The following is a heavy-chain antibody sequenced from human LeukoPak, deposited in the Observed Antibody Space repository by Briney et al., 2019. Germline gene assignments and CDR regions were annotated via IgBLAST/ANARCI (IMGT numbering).Heavy chain of an antibody. CDR1: GGSISNSF. CDR3: ARTPGRRGYSYGVDAFDF. CDR2: IHYSGST. Sequence: PSETLSLTCAVSGGSISNSFWNWIRQPPGKGLEWIGFIHYSGSTNSNPALKSRVTMSLDTSKNHFSLQLRSVTAADTAVYYCARTPGRRGYSYGVDAFDFWGPGTMVTVSS. D-gene: IGHD5-18*01. J-gene: IGHJ3*01. V-gene: IGHV4-59*08.